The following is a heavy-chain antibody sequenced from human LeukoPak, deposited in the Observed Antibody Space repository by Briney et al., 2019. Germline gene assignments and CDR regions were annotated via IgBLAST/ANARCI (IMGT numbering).Heavy chain of an antibody. V-gene: IGHV3-21*01. Sequence: GGSLRLSCAASGFTFSSYSMNWVRQAPGKGLEWVSSISSSSSYIYYADSVKGRFTISRDNAKSSLYLQMNSLRAEDTAVYYCARGFSRRGHYFDYWGQGTLVTVSS. D-gene: IGHD3-10*01. CDR3: ARGFSRRGHYFDY. CDR1: GFTFSSYS. J-gene: IGHJ4*02. CDR2: ISSSSSYI.